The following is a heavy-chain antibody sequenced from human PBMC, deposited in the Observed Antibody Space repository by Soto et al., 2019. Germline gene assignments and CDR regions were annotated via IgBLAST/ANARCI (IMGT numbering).Heavy chain of an antibody. CDR2: IYYDGNNK. D-gene: IGHD3-22*01. CDR3: AREIIDYFENSASGVLDI. Sequence: HPGGSLRLSCAASGFTFGNYGMHWVRQAPGKGLEWVAGIYYDGNNKYYADSVKGRFSISRDNSKNMLYLQMNSLRGEDTAVFFCAREIIDYFENSASGVLDIWGQGTMVTVSS. J-gene: IGHJ3*02. CDR1: GFTFGNYG. V-gene: IGHV3-33*01.